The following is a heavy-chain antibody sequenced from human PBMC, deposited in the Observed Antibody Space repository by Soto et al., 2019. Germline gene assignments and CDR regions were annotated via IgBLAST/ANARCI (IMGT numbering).Heavy chain of an antibody. CDR3: AIDGSVGSYGHFYY. CDR1: GGSFSGYY. Sequence: QVQLQQWGAGLLKPSETLSLTCAVYGGSFSGYYWSWIRQPPGKGLEWIGEINHSGSPNHNPSLKSPVTISVDPSKNHFSLKLSSVTAADTAVYYCAIDGSVGSYGHFYYSGQGTLVTVSS. CDR2: INHSGSP. J-gene: IGHJ4*02. V-gene: IGHV4-34*01. D-gene: IGHD1-26*01.